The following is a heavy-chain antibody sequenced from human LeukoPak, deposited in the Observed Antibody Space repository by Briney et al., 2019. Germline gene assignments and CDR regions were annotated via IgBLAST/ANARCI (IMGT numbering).Heavy chain of an antibody. CDR3: ARGTRIEGFLAFDV. V-gene: IGHV4-31*03. D-gene: IGHD2-15*01. Sequence: PSETLSLTCPVSGGSVNSGGYFWNWIRQHPERGLERIGYIYYNGGTYDDPSLKSRLTMSLDTAKNQFSLKLNSVTVADAAVYYCARGTRIEGFLAFDVWGRGAVVTVTS. CDR2: IYYNGGT. J-gene: IGHJ3*01. CDR1: GGSVNSGGYF.